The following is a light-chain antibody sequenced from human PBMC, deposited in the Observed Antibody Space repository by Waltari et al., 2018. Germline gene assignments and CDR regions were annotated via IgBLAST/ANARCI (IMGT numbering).Light chain of an antibody. CDR1: QSISSY. CDR3: QQSHSAPRT. CDR2: AAS. Sequence: DIQMTQSPSSLPASVGDRVTIPCRASQSISSYLYWYQQKPGKAPKLLIFAASSLESGVPSRFSGSGSGTDFTLTITSLQPEDFATYYCQQSHSAPRTFGQGTKVEIK. J-gene: IGKJ1*01. V-gene: IGKV1-39*01.